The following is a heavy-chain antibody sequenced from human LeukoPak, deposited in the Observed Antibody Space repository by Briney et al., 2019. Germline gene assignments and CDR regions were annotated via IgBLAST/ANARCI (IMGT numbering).Heavy chain of an antibody. CDR1: GGTFSSYA. CDR3: ARELSYYYDSSGYFDY. V-gene: IGHV1-69*13. J-gene: IGHJ4*02. CDR2: IIPIFGTA. D-gene: IGHD3-22*01. Sequence: ASVKVSYKASGGTFSSYAISWVRQAPGQGLEWMGGIIPIFGTANYAQKFQGRVTITADESTSTAYMELSSLRSEDTAVYYCARELSYYYDSSGYFDYWGQGTLVTVSS.